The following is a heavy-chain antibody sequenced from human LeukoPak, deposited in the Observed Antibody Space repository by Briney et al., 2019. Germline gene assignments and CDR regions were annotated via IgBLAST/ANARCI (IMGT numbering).Heavy chain of an antibody. D-gene: IGHD2-15*01. CDR1: GYTFTGYY. V-gene: IGHV1-2*02. CDR2: INPNSGGT. CDR3: ARDPSVVVVAATLDY. J-gene: IGHJ4*02. Sequence: ASVKVSCRASGYTFTGYYMHWVRQAPGQGLEWMGWINPNSGGTNYAQKFQGRVTMTRDTSISTACMELSRLRSDDTAVYYCARDPSVVVVAATLDYWGQGTLVTVSS.